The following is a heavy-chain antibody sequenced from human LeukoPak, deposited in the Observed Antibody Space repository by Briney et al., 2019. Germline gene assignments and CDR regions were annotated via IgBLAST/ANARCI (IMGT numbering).Heavy chain of an antibody. J-gene: IGHJ4*02. CDR1: GFTFSSYA. Sequence: PGGSLRLSCTASGFTFSSYAMSWVRQAPGKGLEWVSAISGSGGSTYYADSVKGRFTISRDNSKNTLYVRMNSLRAEDTAVYYCARGESKWFGEGLSPYFDNWGQGTLVTVSS. D-gene: IGHD3-10*01. V-gene: IGHV3-23*01. CDR3: ARGESKWFGEGLSPYFDN. CDR2: ISGSGGST.